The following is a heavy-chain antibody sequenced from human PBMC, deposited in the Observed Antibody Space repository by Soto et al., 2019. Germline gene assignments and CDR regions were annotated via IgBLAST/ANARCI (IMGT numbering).Heavy chain of an antibody. D-gene: IGHD3-3*01. CDR3: ARAAMSGLT. V-gene: IGHV4-38-2*01. CDR1: DYPISSGYW. CDR2: IYESGRT. J-gene: IGHJ4*02. Sequence: KPSETLSLTCAVSDYPISSGYWWGWVRQPPGKGLEWIGSIYESGRTYYNPYNPSLKSRVTISVDTSKNQFSLKLSSVTAADTAVYYCARAAMSGLTWGQGSMVTVSS.